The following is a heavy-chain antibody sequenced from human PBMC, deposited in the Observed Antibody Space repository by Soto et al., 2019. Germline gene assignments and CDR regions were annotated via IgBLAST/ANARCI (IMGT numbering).Heavy chain of an antibody. CDR1: GYTFTGYY. CDR2: INPNSGGT. D-gene: IGHD6-13*01. J-gene: IGHJ5*02. V-gene: IGHV1-2*02. Sequence: PGASVKVSCKASGYTFTGYYMHWVRQAPGQGLEWMGWINPNSGGTNYAQKFQGRVTMTRDTSISTAYMELSRLRSDDTAVYYCARDGGVLEYSSSSWFDPWGQGTLVTVSS. CDR3: ARDGGVLEYSSSSWFDP.